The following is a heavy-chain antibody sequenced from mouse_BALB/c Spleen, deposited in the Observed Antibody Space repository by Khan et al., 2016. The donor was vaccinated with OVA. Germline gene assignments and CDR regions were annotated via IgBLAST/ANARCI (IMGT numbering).Heavy chain of an antibody. V-gene: IGHV14-3*02. CDR3: ATLYCNRCAF. J-gene: IGHJ3*01. D-gene: IGHD2-1*01. CDR2: IDPPNDDS. CDR1: GFNIKDTY. Sequence: VRLQQSGAELVKPGASVKLSCSASGFNIKDTYIHWMKQRPEKGLEWIGRIDPPNDDSKYGPKFQAKATLTADTSSKTAYLQLSSLTSEDTAIYYYATLYCNRCAFWGQGTLVSVSA.